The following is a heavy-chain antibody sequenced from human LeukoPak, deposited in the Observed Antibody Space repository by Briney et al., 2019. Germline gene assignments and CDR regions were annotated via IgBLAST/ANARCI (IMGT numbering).Heavy chain of an antibody. D-gene: IGHD2-21*02. J-gene: IGHJ5*02. CDR3: ARDYIVVVTATQSRYNWFDP. CDR1: GFTLSSYS. V-gene: IGHV3-21*01. CDR2: ISSSSSYI. Sequence: GGSLRLSCAASGFTLSSYSMNWVRQAPGKGLEWVSSISSSSSYIYYADSVKGRFTISRDNAKNSLYLQMNSLRAEDTAVYYCARDYIVVVTATQSRYNWFDPWGQGTLVTVSS.